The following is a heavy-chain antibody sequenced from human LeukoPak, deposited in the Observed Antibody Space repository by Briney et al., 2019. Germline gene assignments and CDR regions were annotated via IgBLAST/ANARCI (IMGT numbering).Heavy chain of an antibody. V-gene: IGHV1-69*05. J-gene: IGHJ6*03. Sequence: GASVKVSCKASGGTFSSYAISWVRQAPGQGLEWMGGIIPIFGTANYAQKFQGRVTITTDESTSTAYMELSSLRSEDTAVYYCAGLWRATDSGSYRASYYYYYYMDVWGKGTTVTVSS. CDR1: GGTFSSYA. CDR2: IIPIFGTA. CDR3: AGLWRATDSGSYRASYYYYYYMDV. D-gene: IGHD1-26*01.